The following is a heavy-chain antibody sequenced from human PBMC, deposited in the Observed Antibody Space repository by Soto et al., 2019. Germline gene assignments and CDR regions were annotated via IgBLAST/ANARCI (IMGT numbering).Heavy chain of an antibody. CDR2: VDASGNT. D-gene: IGHD3-22*01. CDR1: GHSISADY. V-gene: IGHV4-4*07. Sequence: QVQLQESGPGLVKASETLSLSCTVSGHSISADYWSWIRQPAGKRLEWIGRVDASGNTNYNPSLKSRVTMSGDTSNNQFFLKVRSVTAADTAMYFCARDVGGSVVPHWFDPWGQGALVTVSS. J-gene: IGHJ5*02. CDR3: ARDVGGSVVPHWFDP.